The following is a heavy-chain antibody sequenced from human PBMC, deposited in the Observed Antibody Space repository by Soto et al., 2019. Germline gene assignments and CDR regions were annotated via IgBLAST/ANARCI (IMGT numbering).Heavy chain of an antibody. D-gene: IGHD3-16*02. V-gene: IGHV1-69*13. Sequence: AASVEVSCTASGVTFSSNAISWVRQAPGQGVEWMGGNIPIVGTANYAQKFQGRVTITADETTSTAYMELRNLRSEGPARGYRSRDCGLSSEHWGQGTLVTVSS. CDR3: SRDCGLSSEH. CDR1: GVTFSSNA. J-gene: IGHJ4*02. CDR2: NIPIVGTA.